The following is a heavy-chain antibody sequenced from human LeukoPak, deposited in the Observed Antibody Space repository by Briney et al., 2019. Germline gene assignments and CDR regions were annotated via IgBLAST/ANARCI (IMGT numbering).Heavy chain of an antibody. CDR2: IYYSGST. V-gene: IGHV4-39*01. D-gene: IGHD3-9*01. J-gene: IGHJ6*02. Sequence: SETLSLTCTVSGGSISSSSYYWGWIRQPPGKGLEWIGSIYYSGSTYYNPSLKSRVTISVDTSKNQFSLKLSSVTAADTAVYYCARQRTAPPIYEYYGMDVWGQGTTVTVSS. CDR1: GGSISSSSYY. CDR3: ARQRTAPPIYEYYGMDV.